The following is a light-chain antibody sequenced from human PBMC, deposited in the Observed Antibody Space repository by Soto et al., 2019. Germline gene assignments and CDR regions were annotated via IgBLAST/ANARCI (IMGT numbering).Light chain of an antibody. CDR2: SND. V-gene: IGLV1-44*01. Sequence: QSVLTQPPSASGTPGQRVTISCSGSSSDIGSNTVNWYQQLPGTAPKLLIYSNDQRPSGVPDRFSGSKSGTSASLAIGGLQSKDEADYYCATWDDGLTVVFGGGTKVTVL. CDR1: SSDIGSNT. J-gene: IGLJ2*01. CDR3: ATWDDGLTVV.